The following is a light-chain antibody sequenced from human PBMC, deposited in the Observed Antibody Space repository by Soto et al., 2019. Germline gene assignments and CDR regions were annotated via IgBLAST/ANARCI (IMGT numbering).Light chain of an antibody. CDR1: QSISNW. J-gene: IGKJ1*01. CDR3: QQYNTYS. Sequence: DIQMTQSPSTLSASVGDRVTITYRASQSISNWLAWYQQKPGKAPKLLIYKASSLESGVPSRFSGSGSGTEFTLTISSLQPDDFATYYCQQYNTYSFGQGTKVEIK. V-gene: IGKV1-5*03. CDR2: KAS.